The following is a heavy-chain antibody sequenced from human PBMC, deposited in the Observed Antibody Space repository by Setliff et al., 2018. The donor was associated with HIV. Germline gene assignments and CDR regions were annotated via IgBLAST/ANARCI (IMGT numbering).Heavy chain of an antibody. CDR3: VTAQWTVVLPAPRETHFES. D-gene: IGHD6-19*01. CDR2: IIPILGAP. CDR1: GYSLTELS. V-gene: IGHV1-24*01. J-gene: IGHJ4*02. Sequence: ASVKVSCKVSGYSLTELSIHWVRQAPGQGLEWMGGIIPILGAPNYAPSFQGRVTITADYSTDTAQIELRSLRSDDTAVYYCVTAQWTVVLPAPRETHFESWGQGTLVTVSS.